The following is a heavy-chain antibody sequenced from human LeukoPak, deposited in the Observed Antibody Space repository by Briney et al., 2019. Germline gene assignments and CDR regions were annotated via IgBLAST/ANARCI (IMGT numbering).Heavy chain of an antibody. CDR1: GGFISSSSYY. D-gene: IGHD3-22*01. CDR3: AWRRYYDSTGYLD. CDR2: IYYTGST. J-gene: IGHJ1*01. Sequence: PSETLSPTCTISGGFISSSSYYWGWIRQPPGKGREWIGDIYYTGSTYYNASLKSRVSISIDTSNNHFSLKLSSVTAADTALYYCAWRRYYDSTGYLDWGQGTLITVSS. V-gene: IGHV4-39*02.